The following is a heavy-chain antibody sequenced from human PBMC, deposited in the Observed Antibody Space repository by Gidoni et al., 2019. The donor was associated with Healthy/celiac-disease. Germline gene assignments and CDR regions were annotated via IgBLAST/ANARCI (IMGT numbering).Heavy chain of an antibody. D-gene: IGHD6-13*01. CDR2: IYYSGST. CDR1: GGSISSSSYY. CDR3: ASDVIGIAAAGDY. V-gene: IGHV4-39*01. J-gene: IGHJ4*02. Sequence: QLQLQESGPGLAKPSETLSRTCTVSGGSISSSSYYWGWIRQPPGKGLEWIGSIYYSGSTYYNPSLKSRVTISVDTSKHQFSLKLSSVTAADTAVYYCASDVIGIAAAGDYWGQGTLVTVSS.